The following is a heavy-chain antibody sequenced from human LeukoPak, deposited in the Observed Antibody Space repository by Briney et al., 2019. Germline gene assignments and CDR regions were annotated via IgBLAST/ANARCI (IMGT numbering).Heavy chain of an antibody. D-gene: IGHD3-3*02. CDR2: VSPSHTTR. CDR3: ARDYILPLETDNGDGFAI. J-gene: IGHJ3*02. Sequence: GPSVKVSWKASGYTLRQYSISWVRQAAGKGLEWMGWVSPSHTTRVYAQQFQGRVTMTADTNTNTVSMELRSLRSDDTAVYFCARDYILPLETDNGDGFAIWGQGTVVSVSS. CDR1: GYTLRQYS. V-gene: IGHV1-18*01.